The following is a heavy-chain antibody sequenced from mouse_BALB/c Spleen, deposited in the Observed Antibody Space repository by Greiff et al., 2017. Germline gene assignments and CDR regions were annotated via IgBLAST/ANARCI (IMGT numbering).Heavy chain of an antibody. CDR2: ISSGGSYT. D-gene: IGHD2-10*02. CDR1: GFTFSSYA. V-gene: IGHV5-9-4*01. J-gene: IGHJ2*01. CDR3: AKKYGNYFDY. Sequence: DVKLVESGGGLVKPGGSLKLSCAASGFTFSSYAMSWVRQSPEKRLEWVAEISSGGSYTYYPDTVTGRFTISRDNAKNTLYLEMSSLRSEDTAMYYCAKKYGNYFDYWGQGTTLTVSS.